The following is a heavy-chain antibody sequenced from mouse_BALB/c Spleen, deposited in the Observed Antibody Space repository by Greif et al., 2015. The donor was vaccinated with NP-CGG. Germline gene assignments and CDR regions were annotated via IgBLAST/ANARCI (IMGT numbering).Heavy chain of an antibody. CDR3: ARRGSRFAY. V-gene: IGHV1-69*02. J-gene: IGHJ3*01. Sequence: QVQLQQSGAELVKPGASVKLSCKASGYTFTSYWMHWVKQRPGQGLEWIGEIDPSDSYTNYNQKFKGKATLTVDKSSSTAYMQLSSLTSEDSAVYYCARRGSRFAYWGQGTLVTVSA. CDR2: IDPSDSYT. CDR1: GYTFTSYW.